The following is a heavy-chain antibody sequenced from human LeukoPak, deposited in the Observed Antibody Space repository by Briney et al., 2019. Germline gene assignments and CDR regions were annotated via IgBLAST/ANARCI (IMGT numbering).Heavy chain of an antibody. CDR1: GFTFSTYW. V-gene: IGHV3-74*01. CDR3: ARGLNYYDSSGYYYY. CDR2: INSDGSST. J-gene: IGHJ4*02. Sequence: GGSLRLSCAASGFTFSTYWMHWVRQAPGKGLVWVSRINSDGSSTSYADSVKGRFTISRDNAKNTLHLQMNSLRAEDTAVYYCARGLNYYDSSGYYYYWGQGTLVTVSS. D-gene: IGHD3-22*01.